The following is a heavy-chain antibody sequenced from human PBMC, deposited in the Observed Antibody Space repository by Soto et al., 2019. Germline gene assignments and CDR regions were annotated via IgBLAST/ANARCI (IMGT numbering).Heavy chain of an antibody. J-gene: IGHJ4*02. D-gene: IGHD3-9*01. Sequence: EVQLLESGGGLVQPGGSLRLSCAASGFTSSSYAMSWVRQAPGKGLEWVSAISGSGGNTYYADSVEGRFTISRDNSKNTLYLQMNSLRAEDTAVYYCAKGGSLSGYSDYWGQGTLVTVSS. CDR1: GFTSSSYA. CDR3: AKGGSLSGYSDY. CDR2: ISGSGGNT. V-gene: IGHV3-23*01.